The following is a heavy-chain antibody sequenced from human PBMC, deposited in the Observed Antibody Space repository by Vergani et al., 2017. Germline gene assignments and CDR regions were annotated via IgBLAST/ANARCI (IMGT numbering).Heavy chain of an antibody. Sequence: EVQLVESGGGLVKPGGSLRLSCAASGFTFSSYSMNWVRQAPGKGLEWGSSISSSSSYIYYAESVKGGFTISRDNAKNSLYLQMNSMRAEDTAVYYCARGVGYCSGGSCYPDYWGQGTLVTVSS. D-gene: IGHD2-15*01. CDR3: ARGVGYCSGGSCYPDY. CDR2: ISSSSSYI. V-gene: IGHV3-21*01. J-gene: IGHJ4*02. CDR1: GFTFSSYS.